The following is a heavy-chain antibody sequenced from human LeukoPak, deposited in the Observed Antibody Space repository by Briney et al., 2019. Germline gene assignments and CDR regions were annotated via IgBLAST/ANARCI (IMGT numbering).Heavy chain of an antibody. CDR1: GGSISSYY. D-gene: IGHD6-13*01. J-gene: IGHJ5*02. CDR2: IYYSGST. V-gene: IGHV4-59*08. CDR3: VRGGAAAGRMVFDP. Sequence: PSETLSLTCTVSGGSISSYYWSWIRQPPGKGLEWIGYIYYSGSTNYNPSLKSRVTISVDTSKNQFSLKLSSVTAADTAVYYCVRGGAAAGRMVFDPWGQGTLVTVSS.